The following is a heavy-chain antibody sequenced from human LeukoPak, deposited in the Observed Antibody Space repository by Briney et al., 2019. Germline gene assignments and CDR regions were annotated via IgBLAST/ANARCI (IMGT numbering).Heavy chain of an antibody. CDR2: IIPIFGTA. Sequence: AASVKVSCKASGGTFSSYAISWVRQAPGQGLEWMGGIIPIFGTANYAQKFQGRVTITADESTSTAYMELSSLRSEDTAVYYCARAEGVATALYFDYWGQGTLVTVSS. J-gene: IGHJ4*02. CDR1: GGTFSSYA. CDR3: ARAEGVATALYFDY. D-gene: IGHD5-12*01. V-gene: IGHV1-69*13.